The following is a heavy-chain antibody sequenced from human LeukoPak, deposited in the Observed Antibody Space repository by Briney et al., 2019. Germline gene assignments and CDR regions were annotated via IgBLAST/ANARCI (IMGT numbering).Heavy chain of an antibody. J-gene: IGHJ4*02. CDR2: INSISTTI. V-gene: IGHV3-48*01. CDR1: GFSFSDYS. D-gene: IGHD2-15*01. Sequence: GGSLRLSCSASGFSFSDYSMNWVRQAPGKGLEWISYINSISTTIYYADSVKGRLTISRDNGKNSLYLQMNGLRAGDTAVYFCATATLDYWGQGILVTVSS. CDR3: ATATLDY.